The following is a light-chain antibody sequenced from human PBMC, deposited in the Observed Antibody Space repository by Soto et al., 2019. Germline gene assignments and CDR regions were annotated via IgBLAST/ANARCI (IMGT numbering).Light chain of an antibody. J-gene: IGLJ1*01. CDR3: SSYTSTITRV. CDR2: DVT. Sequence: QSALTQPASVSGSPGQSITISCTGTSSDVGGYNSVSWYQQHPGKAPKVMIYDVTYRPSGVSNRFSGSKSGNTASLTISGLQAEDEADYYCSSYTSTITRVFGTGTKVTVL. V-gene: IGLV2-14*01. CDR1: SSDVGGYNS.